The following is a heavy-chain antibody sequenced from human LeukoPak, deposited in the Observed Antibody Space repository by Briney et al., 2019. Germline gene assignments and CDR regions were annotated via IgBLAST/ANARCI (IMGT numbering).Heavy chain of an antibody. CDR2: IYTSGST. J-gene: IGHJ6*03. CDR3: ARVIDSSGYQGYYYMDV. CDR1: GGSISSGSYY. V-gene: IGHV4-61*02. D-gene: IGHD3-22*01. Sequence: PSQTLSLTCTVSGGSISSGSYYWSWIRQPAGKGLEWIGRIYTSGSTNYNPSLKSRVTISVDTSKNQFSLKLSSVTAADTAVYYCARVIDSSGYQGYYYMDVWGKGTTVTVSS.